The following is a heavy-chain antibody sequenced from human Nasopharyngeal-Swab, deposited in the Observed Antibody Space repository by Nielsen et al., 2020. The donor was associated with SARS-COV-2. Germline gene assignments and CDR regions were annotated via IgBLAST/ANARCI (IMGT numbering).Heavy chain of an antibody. V-gene: IGHV4-34*01. Sequence: WIRQPPGKGLEWIGEINHSGSTNYNPSLKRRVTISVDTSKNQFSLKLSSVTAADTAVYYCASNYGDYAESRARFDYWGQGTLVTVSS. J-gene: IGHJ4*02. D-gene: IGHD4-17*01. CDR3: ASNYGDYAESRARFDY. CDR2: INHSGST.